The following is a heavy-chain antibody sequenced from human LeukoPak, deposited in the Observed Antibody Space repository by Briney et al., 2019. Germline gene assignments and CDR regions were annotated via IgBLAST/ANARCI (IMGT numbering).Heavy chain of an antibody. D-gene: IGHD3-22*01. CDR2: IRYDGSNK. CDR1: GFPFSSYG. Sequence: SGGSLRLSCVASGFPFSSYGMHWVRQAPGKGLEWVAFIRYDGSNKYYADSVKGRFTISRDNSKNTLYLQMNSLRAEDTAVYYCAKDQYYYDSSGYLPFGYWGQGTLVTVSS. V-gene: IGHV3-30*02. J-gene: IGHJ4*02. CDR3: AKDQYYYDSSGYLPFGY.